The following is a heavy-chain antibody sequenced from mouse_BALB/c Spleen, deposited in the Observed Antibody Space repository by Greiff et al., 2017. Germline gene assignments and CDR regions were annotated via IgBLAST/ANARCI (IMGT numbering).Heavy chain of an antibody. CDR2: ISSGSSTI. V-gene: IGHV5-17*02. Sequence: EVHLVESGGGLVQPGGSRTLSCAASGFTFSSVGMHWVRQAPEKGLEWVAYISSGSSTIYYADTVKGRFTISSDNHKNTLFLQMTSLRSEDTAMYYCARSSYYRDSGYAMDYWGQGTSVTVSS. J-gene: IGHJ4*01. D-gene: IGHD2-14*01. CDR1: GFTFSSVG. CDR3: ARSSYYRDSGYAMDY.